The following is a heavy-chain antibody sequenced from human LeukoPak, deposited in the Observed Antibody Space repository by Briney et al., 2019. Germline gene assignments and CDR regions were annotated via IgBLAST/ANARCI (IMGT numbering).Heavy chain of an antibody. V-gene: IGHV3-7*01. CDR2: IKQDGSEK. D-gene: IGHD3-10*01. CDR1: GFTFSNYW. J-gene: IGHJ3*01. CDR3: AREDLRAFDF. Sequence: PGGSLRLSCAANGFTFSNYWMGWVRQAPGKGLEWVANIKQDGSEKYYVDSVTGRFTISRDNAKNSLYLQMNSLRAEDTAVYYCAREDLRAFDFWGQGTMVTVSS.